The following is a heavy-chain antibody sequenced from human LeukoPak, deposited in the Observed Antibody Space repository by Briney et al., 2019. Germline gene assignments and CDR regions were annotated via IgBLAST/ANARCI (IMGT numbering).Heavy chain of an antibody. CDR1: GFTFSSYE. V-gene: IGHV3-48*03. D-gene: IGHD3-22*01. J-gene: IGHJ4*02. Sequence: GGSLRLSCAASGFTFSSYEMNWVRQAPGKGLEWVSYISSSGSTIYYADSVKGRFTISRDNSKNTLYLQMNSLRAEDTAVYYCAKDGYYYDSSAYYVIYYFDSWGQGTLVTVSS. CDR3: AKDGYYYDSSAYYVIYYFDS. CDR2: ISSSGSTI.